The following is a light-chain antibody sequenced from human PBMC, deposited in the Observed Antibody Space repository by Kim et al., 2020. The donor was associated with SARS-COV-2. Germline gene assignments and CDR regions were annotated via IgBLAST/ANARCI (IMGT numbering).Light chain of an antibody. Sequence: SLSPAEIPPPSCRASQSVISKLVCYQQKPGQAPRLLIYGASTRATGVPARFSGSGSGTEFTLTISSLQSEDFAVYYRQPYNNFRTFGQGTTVDIK. V-gene: IGKV3-15*01. J-gene: IGKJ1*01. CDR1: QSVISK. CDR2: GAS. CDR3: QPYNNFRT.